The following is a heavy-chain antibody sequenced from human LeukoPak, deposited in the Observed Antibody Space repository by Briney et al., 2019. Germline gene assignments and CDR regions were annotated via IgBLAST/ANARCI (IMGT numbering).Heavy chain of an antibody. Sequence: GGSLRLSCAASGFTVSSNYMNWVRQAPGKGLEWVSIIYSGGSTYYADSVRGRFTISRDNSKSTLLLQMNSLRAEDTAVYYCARSITMNRGPFGNWGQGTLVTVSS. J-gene: IGHJ4*02. CDR3: ARSITMNRGPFGN. CDR1: GFTVSSNY. CDR2: IYSGGST. V-gene: IGHV3-53*01. D-gene: IGHD3-10*01.